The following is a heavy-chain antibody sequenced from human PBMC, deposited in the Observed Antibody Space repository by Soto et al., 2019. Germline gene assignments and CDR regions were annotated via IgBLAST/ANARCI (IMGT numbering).Heavy chain of an antibody. J-gene: IGHJ6*02. V-gene: IGHV3-23*01. D-gene: IGHD2-8*01. CDR3: ARVVLKGAYYYYGMDV. CDR1: GFTFNNYA. CDR2: ISLSGGST. Sequence: EVQLLESGGGSVQPGGSLRLSCAASGFTFNNYAMNWVRQAPGKGLDWVSGISLSGGSTYYADSVKGRFTISRDSSKNTLYLQMNSLRAEDTALYFCARVVLKGAYYYYGMDVWGQGTTVTVSS.